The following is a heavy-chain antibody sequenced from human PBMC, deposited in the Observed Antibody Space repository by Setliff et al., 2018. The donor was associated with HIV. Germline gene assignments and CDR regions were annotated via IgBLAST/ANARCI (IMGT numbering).Heavy chain of an antibody. J-gene: IGHJ3*02. CDR2: IFYTGST. CDR1: GGSISSYY. CDR3: ARHSPNVGVRGDAFDI. V-gene: IGHV4-59*08. Sequence: SETLSLTCTVSGGSISSYYWTWLRQFPGKGLEWIGFIFYTGSTTYNPSLNSRVTISVDTSKNQFSLKLSSMTAADTAVYYCARHSPNVGVRGDAFDIWGQGTVVTVSS. D-gene: IGHD2-8*01.